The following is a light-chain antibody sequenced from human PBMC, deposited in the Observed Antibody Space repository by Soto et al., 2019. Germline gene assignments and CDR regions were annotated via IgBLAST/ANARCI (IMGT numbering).Light chain of an antibody. Sequence: IVLTQYPGTLSLSPGERATLSCRASQSVSSSYLAWYQQKPGQAPRLLIYGASTRATGIPARFSGSGSGTDFTLTISSLEPEDFAVYYCQQRSNWPPTFGPGTKVDIK. CDR3: QQRSNWPPT. CDR2: GAS. J-gene: IGKJ3*01. V-gene: IGKV3D-20*02. CDR1: QSVSSSY.